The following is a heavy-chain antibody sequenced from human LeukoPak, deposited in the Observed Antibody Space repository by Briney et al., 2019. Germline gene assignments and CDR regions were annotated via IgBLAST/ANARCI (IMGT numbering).Heavy chain of an antibody. CDR1: GFTFSSYS. J-gene: IGHJ4*02. V-gene: IGHV3-48*01. CDR2: ISSSSSTI. CDR3: ARGKKYYDILTGYSLFDY. Sequence: SGGSPRLSCAASGFTFSSYSMNWVRQAPGKGLEWVSYISSSSSTIYYADSVKGRFTISRDNAKNSLYLQMNSLRAEDTAVYYCARGKKYYDILTGYSLFDYWGQGTLVTVSS. D-gene: IGHD3-9*01.